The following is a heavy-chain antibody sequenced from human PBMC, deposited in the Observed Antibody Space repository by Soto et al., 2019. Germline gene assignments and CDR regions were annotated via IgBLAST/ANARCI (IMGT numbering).Heavy chain of an antibody. CDR1: GFSLSNSGVG. D-gene: IGHD2-15*01. CDR3: ALRRGYCSGGSCYSIWFDP. CDR2: IYWDDDK. Sequence: SRPKLVNPTQTLTLTCTFSGFSLSNSGVGVGWIRQPPGKALEWLALIYWDDDKRYSPSLKSRLTITKDTSKNQVVLTMTNMDPVDTATYYCALRRGYCSGGSCYSIWFDPLGQGTLVTAPQ. J-gene: IGHJ5*02. V-gene: IGHV2-5*02.